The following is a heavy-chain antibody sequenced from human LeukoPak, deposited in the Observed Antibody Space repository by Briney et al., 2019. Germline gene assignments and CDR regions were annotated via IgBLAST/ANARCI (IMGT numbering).Heavy chain of an antibody. CDR1: GFTFSSYG. J-gene: IGHJ4*02. Sequence: GRSLRLSCAASGFTFSSYGMHWVRQAPGKGLEWVTVIWYDGSNKYYADSVKGRFTISRDNSKNTLYLQMNSLRAEDTAVYYCARVKDSSGGGDPDYWAREPWSPSPQ. V-gene: IGHV3-33*01. CDR3: ARVKDSSGGGDPDY. CDR2: IWYDGSNK. D-gene: IGHD6-19*01.